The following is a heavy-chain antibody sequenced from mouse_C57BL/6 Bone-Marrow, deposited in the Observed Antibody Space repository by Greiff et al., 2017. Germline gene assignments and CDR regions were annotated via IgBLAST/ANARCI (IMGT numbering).Heavy chain of an antibody. Sequence: VQLKESGGDLVKPGGSLKLSCAASGFTFSSYGMSWVRQTPDKRLEWVATIRSGGSYTYYTDNVKGRFTISRDNAKNTLYLQMSSLKSEDTAMYYCARHGLGLGDWGQGTTLTVSS. V-gene: IGHV5-6*01. D-gene: IGHD4-1*01. J-gene: IGHJ2*01. CDR2: IRSGGSYT. CDR1: GFTFSSYG. CDR3: ARHGLGLGD.